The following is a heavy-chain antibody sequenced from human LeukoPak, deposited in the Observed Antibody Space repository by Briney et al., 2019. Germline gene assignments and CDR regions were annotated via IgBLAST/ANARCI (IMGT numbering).Heavy chain of an antibody. D-gene: IGHD6-19*01. Sequence: SETLSLTCTVSGGSISSSSYYWGWIRQPPGKGLEWIGSIYYSGSTYYNPSLKSRVTISVDTSKNQFSLKLSSVTAADTAVYYRARETAVAGTFSYYMDVWGKGTTVTVSS. J-gene: IGHJ6*03. V-gene: IGHV4-39*07. CDR1: GGSISSSSYY. CDR2: IYYSGST. CDR3: ARETAVAGTFSYYMDV.